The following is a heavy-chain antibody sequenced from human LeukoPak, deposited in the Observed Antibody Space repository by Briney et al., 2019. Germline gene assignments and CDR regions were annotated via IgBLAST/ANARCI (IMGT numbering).Heavy chain of an antibody. Sequence: SETLSLTCTVSGGSISSYYWSWIRQPPGKGLEWIGYIYYSGSTNYNPSLKSRVTISVDTSKNQFSLKLSSVTAADTAVYYCARLTSSSSGSSFDYWGQGTPVTVSS. CDR2: IYYSGST. CDR3: ARLTSSSSGSSFDY. D-gene: IGHD4/OR15-4a*01. CDR1: GGSISSYY. J-gene: IGHJ4*02. V-gene: IGHV4-59*01.